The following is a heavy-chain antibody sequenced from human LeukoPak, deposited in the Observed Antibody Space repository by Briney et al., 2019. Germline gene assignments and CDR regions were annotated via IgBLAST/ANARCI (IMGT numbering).Heavy chain of an antibody. D-gene: IGHD1-26*01. J-gene: IGHJ3*02. CDR3: ARYSRSRHDPFDI. V-gene: IGHV1-18*01. CDR2: ISAYNGNR. CDR1: GYTFTDYG. Sequence: ASVKVSCKASGYTFTDYGITWVRQAPGQGLEWVGWISAYNGNRDYAQKFQGRVTMTTDTSTSTAYMDLRSLRSDDTAVYYCARYSRSRHDPFDIWGQGTMVTVSS.